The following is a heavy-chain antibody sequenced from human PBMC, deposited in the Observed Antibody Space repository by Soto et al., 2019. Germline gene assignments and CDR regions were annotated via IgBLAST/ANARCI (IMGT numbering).Heavy chain of an antibody. CDR3: ERDYYGDYVGWFDP. Sequence: QVQLVESGGGVVQPGRSLRLSCAASGFTFSSYGMHWVRQAPGKGLEWVAVIWYDGSNKYYADYVKGRFTISRDNSKNPLYLQMNSLRAEDTAVYSCERDYYGDYVGWFDPWGQGTLVTVSS. D-gene: IGHD4-17*01. CDR1: GFTFSSYG. V-gene: IGHV3-33*01. J-gene: IGHJ5*02. CDR2: IWYDGSNK.